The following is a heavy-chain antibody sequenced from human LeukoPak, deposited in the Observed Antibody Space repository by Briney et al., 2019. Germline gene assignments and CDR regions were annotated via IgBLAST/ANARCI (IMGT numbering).Heavy chain of an antibody. CDR2: ISSSGNTV. CDR3: ARDRPGGSSWRWFDP. Sequence: PGGSLRLSCAASGFTFSSYEMNWVRQAPGKGLEWVSYISSSGNTVFYADSVKGRFTISRDNAKNSLYLQMNSLRAEDTAVYFCARDRPGGSSWRWFDPWGQGTLVTVSS. V-gene: IGHV3-48*03. D-gene: IGHD6-13*01. J-gene: IGHJ5*02. CDR1: GFTFSSYE.